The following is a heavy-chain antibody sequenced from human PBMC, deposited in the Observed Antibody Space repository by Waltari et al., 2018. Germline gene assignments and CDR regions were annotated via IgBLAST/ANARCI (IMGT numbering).Heavy chain of an antibody. CDR3: VRESRSTAGTDY. J-gene: IGHJ4*02. Sequence: QEQLVQSAAEVKKPGSSVKVSCKTSRDTFSTYAITWVRQAPGQGLEWMVRIIPLLDISNYAQQFQGRITITADRSTSTAYMELSSLESEDTALYYCVRESRSTAGTDYWGQGTLVTVSS. V-gene: IGHV1-69*09. D-gene: IGHD2-2*01. CDR1: RDTFSTYA. CDR2: IIPLLDIS.